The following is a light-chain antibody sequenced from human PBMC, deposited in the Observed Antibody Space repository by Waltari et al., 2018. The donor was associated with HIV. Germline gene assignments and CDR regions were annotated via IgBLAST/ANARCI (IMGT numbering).Light chain of an antibody. Sequence: DIQMTQSPSTLSASVGDRVTITCRASQRISSWLAWYQQKPGKAPKILIYQASSLESGVPSRFSGSGSGTEFTLTISSLQPDDFATYYCQQYNSYWTFGQGTKVEIK. CDR1: QRISSW. CDR3: QQYNSYWT. J-gene: IGKJ1*01. V-gene: IGKV1-5*03. CDR2: QAS.